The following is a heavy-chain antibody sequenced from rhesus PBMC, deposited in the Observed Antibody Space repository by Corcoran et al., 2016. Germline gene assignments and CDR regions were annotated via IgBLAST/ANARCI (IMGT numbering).Heavy chain of an antibody. J-gene: IGHJ6*01. CDR1: GGSISGGYD. D-gene: IGHD6-37*01. CDR3: ASPPRWDGLDS. V-gene: IGHV4-76*01. Sequence: QVQLQESGPGLVKPSETLSLTCAVSGGSISGGYDWSWIRQPPGKGLEWMGYIYGSCGSTNYNPSLKNRVTISKDASKNEFSLKLSSVTAADTAVYYCASPPRWDGLDSWGQGVVVTVSS. CDR2: IYGSCGST.